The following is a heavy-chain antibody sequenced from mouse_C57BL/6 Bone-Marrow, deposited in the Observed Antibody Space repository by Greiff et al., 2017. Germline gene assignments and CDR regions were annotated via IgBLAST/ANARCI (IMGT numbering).Heavy chain of an antibody. CDR3: ARTYYYGSSLYYYAMDY. Sequence: QVTLKVCGPGILQPSQTLSLTCSFSGFSLSTFGMGVGWIRQPSGTGLEWLAHIWWDDDKYYNPALKSRLTISKDTSKNQVSLKIANVDTADTATYYCARTYYYGSSLYYYAMDYWGQGTSVTVSS. D-gene: IGHD1-1*01. CDR2: IWWDDDK. CDR1: GFSLSTFGMG. V-gene: IGHV8-8*01. J-gene: IGHJ4*01.